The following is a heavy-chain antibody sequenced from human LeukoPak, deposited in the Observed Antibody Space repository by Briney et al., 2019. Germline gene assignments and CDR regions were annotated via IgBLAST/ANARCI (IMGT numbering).Heavy chain of an antibody. Sequence: PGRSLRLSCAASGFTFSSYGMHWVRQAPGKGLEWVAVIWYDGSNKYYADSVKGRFTISRDNSKNTLYLQMNSLRAEDTAVYYCARAAGDSSGYYSDYWGQGTLVTVSS. V-gene: IGHV3-33*01. CDR3: ARAAGDSSGYYSDY. J-gene: IGHJ4*02. CDR2: IWYDGSNK. CDR1: GFTFSSYG. D-gene: IGHD3-22*01.